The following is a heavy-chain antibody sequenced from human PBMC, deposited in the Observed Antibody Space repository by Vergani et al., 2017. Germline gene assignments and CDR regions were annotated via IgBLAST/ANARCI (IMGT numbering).Heavy chain of an antibody. CDR1: GYTFSNYY. CDR3: ARGDYGILTGYRY. D-gene: IGHD3-9*01. V-gene: IGHV1-46*03. CDR2: INPSGGHP. Sequence: QVQVVQSGAEVKKSGASVKVSCKTSGYTFSNYYMHWVRQAPGQGLEWMGIINPSGGHPNYAQKFQGRVTMTKDTSTSPVYMELSSLRSEDTAIYYCARGDYGILTGYRYWGQGTLVTVSA. J-gene: IGHJ4*02.